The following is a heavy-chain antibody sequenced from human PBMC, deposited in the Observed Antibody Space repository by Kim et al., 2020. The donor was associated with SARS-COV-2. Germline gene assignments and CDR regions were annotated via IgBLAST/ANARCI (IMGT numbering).Heavy chain of an antibody. Sequence: GGSLRLSCAASGFTFSSYSMNWVRQAPGKGLEWVSYISSSSSTIYYADSVKGRFTISRDNAKNSLYLQMNSLRAEDTAVYYCARDRGGYYGSGSYYREPFDYWGQGTLVTVSS. V-gene: IGHV3-48*04. CDR2: ISSSSSTI. CDR3: ARDRGGYYGSGSYYREPFDY. CDR1: GFTFSSYS. D-gene: IGHD3-10*01. J-gene: IGHJ4*02.